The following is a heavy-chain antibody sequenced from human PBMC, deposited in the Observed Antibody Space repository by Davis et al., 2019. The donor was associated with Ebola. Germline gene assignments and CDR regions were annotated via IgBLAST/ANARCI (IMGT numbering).Heavy chain of an antibody. V-gene: IGHV4-34*01. J-gene: IGHJ4*02. D-gene: IGHD3-3*01. Sequence: MPSETLSLTCAVYAGSFSDYYWNWNRQPPAKGLEWIGEISHSGSTNYNPSLKSRVTISVDTSKNQFSLKLSSVTAADTAVYYCARGPHTYYDFWSGYAHWGQGTLVTVSS. CDR1: AGSFSDYY. CDR3: ARGPHTYYDFWSGYAH. CDR2: ISHSGST.